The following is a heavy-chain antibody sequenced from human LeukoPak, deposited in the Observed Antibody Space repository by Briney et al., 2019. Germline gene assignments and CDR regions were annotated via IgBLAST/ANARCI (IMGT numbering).Heavy chain of an antibody. CDR1: GYTFTNYY. D-gene: IGHD2-15*01. CDR2: INPSGGST. V-gene: IGHV1-46*01. Sequence: ASVKVSCKASGYTFTNYYIHWVRQAPGQGLEWMGIINPSGGSTGYAQKFLGRVTMTEDPSTDTAYLELSSLRSEDTAVYYCAAEGQWSLVHYFNSWGQGTLVTVSS. J-gene: IGHJ4*02. CDR3: AAEGQWSLVHYFNS.